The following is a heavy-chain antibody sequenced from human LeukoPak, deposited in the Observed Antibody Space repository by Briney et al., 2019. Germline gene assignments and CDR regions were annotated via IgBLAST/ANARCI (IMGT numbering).Heavy chain of an antibody. CDR1: GFTFSSYS. CDR2: ISSSSSYI. D-gene: IGHD6-13*01. Sequence: GGSLRLSCAASGFTFSSYSMNWVRQAPGKGLEWVSSISSSSSYIYYADSVKGRFTISRDNAKNSLYLQMNSLRAEDTAVYYCARDPPVSGAAAGYGDAYWGQGTLVTVSS. CDR3: ARDPPVSGAAAGYGDAY. J-gene: IGHJ4*02. V-gene: IGHV3-21*01.